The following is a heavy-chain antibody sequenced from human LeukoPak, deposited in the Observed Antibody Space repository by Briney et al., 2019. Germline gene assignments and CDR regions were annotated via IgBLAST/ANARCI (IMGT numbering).Heavy chain of an antibody. D-gene: IGHD4-17*01. CDR3: ARHPPTTVTTLYYYYYMDV. Sequence: SETLSLTCTVSGGSISSSSYYWGWIRQPPGKGLEWIGSIYYSGSTYYNPSLKSRVTISVDTSKNQFSLKLSSVTAADTAVYYCARHPPTTVTTLYYYYYMDVCGKGTTVTVSS. V-gene: IGHV4-39*01. J-gene: IGHJ6*03. CDR2: IYYSGST. CDR1: GGSISSSSYY.